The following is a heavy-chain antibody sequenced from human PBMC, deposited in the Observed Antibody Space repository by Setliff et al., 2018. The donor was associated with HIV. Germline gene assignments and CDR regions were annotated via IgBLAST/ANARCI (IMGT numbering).Heavy chain of an antibody. V-gene: IGHV3-11*04. CDR2: ISSSGSTI. CDR1: YY. CDR3: AREFCTNGVCYTSYFQY. Sequence: YYWSWIRQPPGKGLEWVSFISSSGSTIFYADSVKGRFTISRDHAKNSLHLQMNSLRAEDTAVYYCAREFCTNGVCYTSYFQYWGQGTPVTVSS. D-gene: IGHD2-8*01. J-gene: IGHJ1*01.